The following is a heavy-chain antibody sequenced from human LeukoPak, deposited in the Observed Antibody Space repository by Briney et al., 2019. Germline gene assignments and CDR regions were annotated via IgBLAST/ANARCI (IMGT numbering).Heavy chain of an antibody. Sequence: SETLSLTCTVSGGSMNNYYWSWIRQPPGKGMEYIGSIDYRGSTKYNPSLKSRVTMSVDTSKDQFSLQLSSVTAADTAVYYCAREGGYSYGYHFDYWGQGTLVTVSS. J-gene: IGHJ4*02. CDR1: GGSMNNYY. CDR3: AREGGYSYGYHFDY. D-gene: IGHD5-18*01. CDR2: IDYRGST. V-gene: IGHV4-59*12.